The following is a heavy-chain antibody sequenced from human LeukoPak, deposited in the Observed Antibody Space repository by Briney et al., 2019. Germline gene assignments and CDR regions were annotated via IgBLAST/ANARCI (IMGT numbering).Heavy chain of an antibody. CDR2: ISYDGSNK. CDR3: ARVSSGWYGGSFDY. J-gene: IGHJ4*02. D-gene: IGHD6-19*01. V-gene: IGHV3-30-3*01. Sequence: GGSLRLSCAASGFTFSSYAMHWVRQAPGKGLEWVAVISYDGSNKYYADSVKGRFTISRDNSKNTLYLQMNSLRAEDTAVYYCARVSSGWYGGSFDYWGQGTVVTVSS. CDR1: GFTFSSYA.